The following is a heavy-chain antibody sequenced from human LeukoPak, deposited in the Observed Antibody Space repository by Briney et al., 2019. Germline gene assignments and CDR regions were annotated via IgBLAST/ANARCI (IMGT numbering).Heavy chain of an antibody. J-gene: IGHJ4*02. D-gene: IGHD6-6*01. CDR2: ISRGSRTT. Sequence: GGSLRLSCEASGFTFSDSFMSWIRQAPGKGRAGMAYISRGSRTTHYADSVKGRFTISRDNAQSSLFLQMDSLRAEDTAVYYCARHSHQLVFSPFDYWGQGSVVTVPS. CDR1: GFTFSDSF. CDR3: ARHSHQLVFSPFDY. V-gene: IGHV3-11*01.